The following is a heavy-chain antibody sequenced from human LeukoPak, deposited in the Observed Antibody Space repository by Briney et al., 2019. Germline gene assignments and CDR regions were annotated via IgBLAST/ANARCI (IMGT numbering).Heavy chain of an antibody. CDR3: ANRPNKAFDI. J-gene: IGHJ3*02. Sequence: GGSLRLSCAASGFTFSSYAMSWVRQAPGKGLEWVSAISGSGGSTYYADSVKGRFTISRDNSKSTLYLQMNSLRAEDAAVYYCANRPNKAFDIWGQGTMVTVSS. CDR1: GFTFSSYA. CDR2: ISGSGGST. V-gene: IGHV3-23*01.